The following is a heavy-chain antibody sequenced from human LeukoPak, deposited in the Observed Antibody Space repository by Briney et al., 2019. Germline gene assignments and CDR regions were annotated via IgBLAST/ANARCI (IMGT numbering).Heavy chain of an antibody. Sequence: SETLSLTCAVSGGSISSSSYYWGWIRQPPGKGLEWIGSIYYSGSTYYNPSLKSRVTISVDTSKNQFSLKLSSVTAADTAVYYCARQVVVTAPFDYWGQGTLVTVSS. J-gene: IGHJ4*02. CDR3: ARQVVVTAPFDY. CDR1: GGSISSSSYY. V-gene: IGHV4-39*01. CDR2: IYYSGST. D-gene: IGHD2-21*02.